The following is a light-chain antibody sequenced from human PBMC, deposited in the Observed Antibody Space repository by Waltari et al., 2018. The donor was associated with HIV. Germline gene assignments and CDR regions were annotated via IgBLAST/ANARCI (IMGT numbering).Light chain of an antibody. CDR1: RLDNKY. J-gene: IGLJ2*01. V-gene: IGLV3-1*01. CDR2: PDN. CDR3: QTWDSSTVV. Sequence: SYELTQPPSVSVSPGQTASITCSGERLDNKYVCWYQLKPGQSPVLVIYPDNKRPSGIPERFSGSNAGKTATLTSRGTQAMEEADYCCQTWDSSTVVFGGGTKLTVL.